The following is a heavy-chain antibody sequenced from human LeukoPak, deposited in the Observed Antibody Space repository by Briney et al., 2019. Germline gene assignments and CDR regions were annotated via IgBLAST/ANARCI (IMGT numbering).Heavy chain of an antibody. CDR1: GYTFTGYY. CDR3: ARGDYYGSGSYYFSPYYYYYGMDV. J-gene: IGHJ6*04. D-gene: IGHD3-10*01. V-gene: IGHV1-2*04. Sequence: ASVKVSCKASGYTFTGYYMHWVRQAPGQGLEWMGWINPNSGGKNYAQKFQGWVTMTRDTSISTAYMELSRLRSDDTAVYYCARGDYYGSGSYYFSPYYYYYGMDVWGKGTTVTVSS. CDR2: INPNSGGK.